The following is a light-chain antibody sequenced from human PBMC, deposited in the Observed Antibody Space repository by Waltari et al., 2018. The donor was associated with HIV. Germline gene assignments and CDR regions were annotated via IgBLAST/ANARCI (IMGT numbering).Light chain of an antibody. CDR2: AGS. CDR3: QQFRT. Sequence: DIQLTQSPSFLSASVGDRVTITCRASQGISSYLAWYQQEPGKAPNLLIYAGSTLQRGVPSRFSGSGFGTEFTLTISSLQPEDFATYYCQQFRTFGQGTTLDIK. CDR1: QGISSY. V-gene: IGKV1-9*01. J-gene: IGKJ2*01.